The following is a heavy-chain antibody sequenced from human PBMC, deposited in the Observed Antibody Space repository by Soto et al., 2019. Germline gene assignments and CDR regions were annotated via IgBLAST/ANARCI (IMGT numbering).Heavy chain of an antibody. Sequence: ASVKVSCKASGGTVSSYAISWVRQAPGQRLEWMGGIIPIFGTANYAQKFQGRVTITADESTSTAYMELSSLRSEDTAVYYCARDRDYSSSWVLDYWGQGTLVTVSS. CDR2: IIPIFGTA. CDR3: ARDRDYSSSWVLDY. CDR1: GGTVSSYA. J-gene: IGHJ4*02. D-gene: IGHD6-6*01. V-gene: IGHV1-69*13.